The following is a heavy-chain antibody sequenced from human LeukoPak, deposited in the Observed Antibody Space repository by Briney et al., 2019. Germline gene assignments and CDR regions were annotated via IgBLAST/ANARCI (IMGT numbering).Heavy chain of an antibody. D-gene: IGHD6-19*01. J-gene: IGHJ6*03. CDR1: GASISSYY. CDR3: ARNRAVGWDYYLDV. CDR2: IYYTGST. V-gene: IGHV4-59*01. Sequence: SETLSLTCTISGASISSYYWSWVRQPPGKGLEWIGYIYYTGSTNYNPSLKSRVTISVHTSKNQFSLKLSSVTAADTAVYYCARNRAVGWDYYLDVWGKGTTVTVPS.